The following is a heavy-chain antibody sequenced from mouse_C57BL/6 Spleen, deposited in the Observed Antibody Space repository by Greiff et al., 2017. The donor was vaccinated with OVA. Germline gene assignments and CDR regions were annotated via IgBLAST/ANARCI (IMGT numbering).Heavy chain of an antibody. CDR2: ISSGGSYT. Sequence: EVMLVESGGDLVKPGGSLKLSCAASGFTFSSYGMSWVRQTPDKRLEWVATISSGGSYTYYPDSVKGRFTISRDNAKNTLYLQMSSLKSEDTAMYYCARHAGRGYYFDYWGQGTTLTVSS. J-gene: IGHJ2*01. V-gene: IGHV5-6*02. CDR1: GFTFSSYG. CDR3: ARHAGRGYYFDY.